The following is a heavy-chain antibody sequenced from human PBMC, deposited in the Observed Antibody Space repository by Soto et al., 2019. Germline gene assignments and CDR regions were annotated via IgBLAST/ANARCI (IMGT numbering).Heavy chain of an antibody. CDR2: VSPENRNA. CDR1: GYTFTEYD. V-gene: IGHV1-8*01. CDR3: EVTTGY. D-gene: IGHD4-17*01. Sequence: XXVKVSCKTSGYTFTEYDINWVRQAPGQGLEYMGWVSPENRNAGYAPQFRGRVSMTADTSINTVYLELTTLTYEDTAVYYCEVTTGYWGQGTMVTVSS. J-gene: IGHJ4*02.